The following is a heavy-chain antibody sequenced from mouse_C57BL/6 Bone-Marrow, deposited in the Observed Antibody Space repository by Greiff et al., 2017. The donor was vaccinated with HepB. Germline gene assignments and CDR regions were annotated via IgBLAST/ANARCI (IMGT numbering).Heavy chain of an antibody. Sequence: VQLVESGAELVKPGASVKMSCKASGYTFTTYPIEWMKQNHGKSLEWIGNFHPYNDDTKYNEKFKGKATLTVEKSSSTVYLELSRLTSDDSAVYYCARRGYYGSSYDYAMDYWGQGTSVTVSS. CDR2: FHPYNDDT. V-gene: IGHV1-47*01. D-gene: IGHD1-1*01. J-gene: IGHJ4*01. CDR1: GYTFTTYP. CDR3: ARRGYYGSSYDYAMDY.